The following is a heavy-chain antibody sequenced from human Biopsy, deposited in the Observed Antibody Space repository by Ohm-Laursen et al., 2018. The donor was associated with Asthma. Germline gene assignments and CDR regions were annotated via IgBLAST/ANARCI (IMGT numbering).Heavy chain of an antibody. V-gene: IGHV3-30-3*01. CDR1: RFTYE. J-gene: IGHJ4*02. CDR3: AREGVAGTHIED. CDR2: ISYDGSGI. Sequence: SLRLSCAASRFTYEMHCVRQAPGKGLEWVAVISYDGSGIYYADSVKGRFTISRDNSKNTLSLQMNSLTAEDTAVYYCAREGVAGTHIEDWGQGTLVTVSS. D-gene: IGHD6-19*01.